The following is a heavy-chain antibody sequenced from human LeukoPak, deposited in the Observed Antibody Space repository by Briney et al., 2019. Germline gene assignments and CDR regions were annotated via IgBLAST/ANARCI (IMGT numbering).Heavy chain of an antibody. J-gene: IGHJ4*02. CDR2: IRGSGNST. D-gene: IGHD6-13*01. Sequence: GGSPRLSCAASGFTFSSYAMSWVRQAPGKGLEWVSAIRGSGNSTYYSDSVKGRFTISRDNSKNTLYLQMNSLRAEDTAVYYCAKARAAGICVGPKFDYWGQGTLVTVSS. V-gene: IGHV3-23*01. CDR1: GFTFSSYA. CDR3: AKARAAGICVGPKFDY.